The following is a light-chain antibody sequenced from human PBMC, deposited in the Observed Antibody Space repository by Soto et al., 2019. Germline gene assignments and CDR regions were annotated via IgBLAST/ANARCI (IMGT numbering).Light chain of an antibody. J-gene: IGKJ5*01. CDR3: QQSYSTPIT. Sequence: DIQMTQSPPFLSASVGDIVTITCRASQSISSYLNWYQQKPGKAPKLLIYAASSLQSGVPSRFSGSGSGADFTLTISSLQPEDFATYYCQQSYSTPITFGQGTRLEIK. CDR2: AAS. CDR1: QSISSY. V-gene: IGKV1-39*01.